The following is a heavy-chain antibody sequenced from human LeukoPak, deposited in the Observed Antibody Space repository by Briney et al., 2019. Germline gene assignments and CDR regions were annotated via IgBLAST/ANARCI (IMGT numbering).Heavy chain of an antibody. CDR3: ARGAGRGGLYGMDV. J-gene: IGHJ6*02. CDR1: GFTFSSYA. D-gene: IGHD3-10*01. Sequence: GGSLRLSCAASGFTFSSYAMHWVRQAPGKGLEWVAVISYDGSNKYYADSVKGRFTISRDNSKNTLYMQMNSLRAEDTAVYYCARGAGRGGLYGMDVWGQGTTVTVSS. CDR2: ISYDGSNK. V-gene: IGHV3-30-3*01.